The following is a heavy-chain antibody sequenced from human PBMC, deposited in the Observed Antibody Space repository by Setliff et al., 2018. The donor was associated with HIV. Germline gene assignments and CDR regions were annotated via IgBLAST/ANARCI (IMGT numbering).Heavy chain of an antibody. J-gene: IGHJ4*02. CDR1: GDSISSYF. Sequence: SETLSLTCTVSGDSISSYFWTWIRQPPGKGLEWVASIYFSGTPYYNPSLKNRVTISVDTSKNQFSLKLSSVTAADTAVYYCARRGMWSYETGGNPTATFDYWGQGVLVTVSS. V-gene: IGHV4-39*01. CDR3: ARRGMWSYETGGNPTATFDY. CDR2: IYFSGTP. D-gene: IGHD2-8*02.